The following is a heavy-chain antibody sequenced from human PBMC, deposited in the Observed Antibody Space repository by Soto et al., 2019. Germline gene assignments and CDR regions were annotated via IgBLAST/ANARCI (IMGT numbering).Heavy chain of an antibody. V-gene: IGHV5-10-1*01. D-gene: IGHD3-22*01. CDR1: GYSFTSYW. J-gene: IGHJ6*04. Sequence: GESLKISCKGSGYSFTSYWISWVRQMPGKGLEWMGRIDPSDSYTNYSPSFQGHVTISADKSISTAYLQWSSLKASDTAMYYCAKNVYYDSSVYYYYYGMDVGGKGTTVTFSS. CDR3: AKNVYYDSSVYYYYYGMDV. CDR2: IDPSDSYT.